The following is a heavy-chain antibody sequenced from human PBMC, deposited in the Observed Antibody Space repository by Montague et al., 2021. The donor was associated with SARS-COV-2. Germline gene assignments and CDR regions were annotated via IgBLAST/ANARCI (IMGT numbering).Heavy chain of an antibody. D-gene: IGHD4-17*01. Sequence: TLSLTCTVSGGSVRSGSYYWSWIRQPAGKGQEWIGRIYSSGSTNYXXXLKSRVTMSVDTSKNQFSLKVSSVTAADTAVYYCARDYGDYSYYYGLDVWGQGTTVTVSS. CDR2: IYSSGST. CDR3: ARDYGDYSYYYGLDV. CDR1: GGSVRSGSYY. V-gene: IGHV4-61*02. J-gene: IGHJ6*02.